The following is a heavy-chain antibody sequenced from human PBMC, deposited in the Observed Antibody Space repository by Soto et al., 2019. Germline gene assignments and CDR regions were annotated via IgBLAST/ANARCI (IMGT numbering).Heavy chain of an antibody. CDR2: VYYTGST. CDR3: ARAQYSSGWLYWFDP. V-gene: IGHV4-59*01. CDR1: GGSISNYY. Sequence: SETLSLTCTVSGGSISNYYWSWIRQPPGKGLEWIGFVYYTGSTNYNPSLKSRVTISRDTSKNQFSLKVSSVTAADTAVYYCARAQYSSGWLYWFDPWGQGTLVTVSS. D-gene: IGHD6-19*01. J-gene: IGHJ5*02.